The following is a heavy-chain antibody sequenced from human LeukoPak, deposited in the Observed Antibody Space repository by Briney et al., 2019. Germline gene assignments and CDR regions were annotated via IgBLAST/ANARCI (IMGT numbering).Heavy chain of an antibody. Sequence: QTGGSLRLSCSASVFPFSSYAMHWVRQAPGKGLEYVSAISSNGGSTYYADSVKGRFTISRDNSKNTLYLQMSSLRAEGTSVYYCVRVRQLVPDCWGQGTLVSV. CDR2: ISSNGGST. V-gene: IGHV3-64D*09. CDR3: VRVRQLVPDC. D-gene: IGHD6-13*01. CDR1: VFPFSSYA. J-gene: IGHJ4*02.